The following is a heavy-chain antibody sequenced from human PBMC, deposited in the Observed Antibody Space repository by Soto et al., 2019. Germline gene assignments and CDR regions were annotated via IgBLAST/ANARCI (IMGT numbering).Heavy chain of an antibody. CDR3: VREKAVAGDFDS. D-gene: IGHD6-19*01. CDR1: GFTFSDYY. V-gene: IGHV3-11*06. CDR2: ISSSSSYT. J-gene: IGHJ4*02. Sequence: GGSLRLSCAASGFTFSDYYMSWIRQAPGKGLEWVSYISSSSSYTNYADSVKSRITINPDTSKNQFSLQLNSVSPEDTAVYYCVREKAVAGDFDSWGQGTLVTVSS.